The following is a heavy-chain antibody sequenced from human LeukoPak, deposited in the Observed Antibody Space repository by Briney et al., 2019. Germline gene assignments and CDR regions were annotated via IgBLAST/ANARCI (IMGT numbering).Heavy chain of an antibody. Sequence: SETLSLTCTVSGGSISSSSSYWGWIRQPPGKGLEWIGNIYYSGSTYYNPSLKSRLTISVDTSKNQFSLKLSSVTAADTAVYYCARQFFYGYSYAKYWGQGTLVTVSS. CDR1: GGSISSSSSY. CDR3: ARQFFYGYSYAKY. V-gene: IGHV4-39*01. CDR2: IYYSGST. J-gene: IGHJ4*02. D-gene: IGHD5-18*01.